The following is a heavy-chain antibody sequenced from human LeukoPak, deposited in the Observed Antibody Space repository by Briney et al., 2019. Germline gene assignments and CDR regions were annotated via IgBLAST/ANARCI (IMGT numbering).Heavy chain of an antibody. CDR1: GGTFSSYA. CDR3: ARGAYYDSSGYSDFDY. Sequence: SVKVSCKASGGTFSSYAISWVRQAPGQGLEWMGGIIPIFGAANYAQKFQGRVTMTRDTSTSTVYMELSSLRSEDTAVYYCARGAYYDSSGYSDFDYWGQGTLVTVSS. J-gene: IGHJ4*02. V-gene: IGHV1-69*05. D-gene: IGHD3-22*01. CDR2: IIPIFGAA.